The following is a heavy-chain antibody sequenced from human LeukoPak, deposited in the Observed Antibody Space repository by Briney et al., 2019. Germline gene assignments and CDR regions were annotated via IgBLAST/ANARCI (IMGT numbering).Heavy chain of an antibody. V-gene: IGHV4-38-2*02. D-gene: IGHD4-17*01. CDR2: IYLSGST. CDR3: ARDDSDYGDYARFDP. J-gene: IGHJ5*02. Sequence: SETLSLTCAVSGYSISSGYYWGWIRQPPGKGLEWIGSIYLSGSTYYNPSLKSRVTISVDTSKNQFSLKLSSVTAADTAVYYCARDDSDYGDYARFDPWGQGTLVTVSS. CDR1: GYSISSGYY.